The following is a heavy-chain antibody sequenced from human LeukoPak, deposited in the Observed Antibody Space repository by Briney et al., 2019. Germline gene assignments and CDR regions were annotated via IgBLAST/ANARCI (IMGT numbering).Heavy chain of an antibody. CDR1: GFTFISNW. CDR2: INEDGSTT. J-gene: IGHJ4*02. Sequence: GGSLRLSCAASGFTFISNWMHWVRQAPGKGLVWVSRINEDGSTTNYADSVKGRSTIFRDNAKNTLYLQMNSLRAEDTAVYYCATDREGDPSCYYLVGGQGTLITVSS. D-gene: IGHD3-22*01. V-gene: IGHV3-74*01. CDR3: ATDREGDPSCYYLV.